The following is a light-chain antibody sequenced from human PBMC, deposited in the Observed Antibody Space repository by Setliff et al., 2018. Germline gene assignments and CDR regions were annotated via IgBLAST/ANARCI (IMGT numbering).Light chain of an antibody. CDR1: SSDVGSYDL. Sequence: QSALTQPASVSGSPGQSITISCSGTSSDVGSYDLVSWYQQHPGKAPKLIIYGVNNRPSGVSGRFSGSKSGNTASLTISGLQAEDEAVYYCSSNTNSATLFVFGGGTK. V-gene: IGLV2-14*03. J-gene: IGLJ2*01. CDR2: GVN. CDR3: SSNTNSATLFV.